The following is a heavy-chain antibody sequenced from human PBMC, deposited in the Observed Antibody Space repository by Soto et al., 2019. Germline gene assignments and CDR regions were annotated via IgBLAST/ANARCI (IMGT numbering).Heavy chain of an antibody. CDR1: GCTFNTYT. V-gene: IGHV1-69*13. J-gene: IGHJ1*01. CDR3: ARIPRYSFPTSDPLDN. Sequence: SVKVSCKASGCTFNTYTFSWVRQAPGQGLEWMGSIIPIFGTTHYAQSFQGRLSITADQSSTTTYMELRSLTSHDTALYYCARIPRYSFPTSDPLDNWGQGTLVTVSS. D-gene: IGHD1-26*01. CDR2: IIPIFGTT.